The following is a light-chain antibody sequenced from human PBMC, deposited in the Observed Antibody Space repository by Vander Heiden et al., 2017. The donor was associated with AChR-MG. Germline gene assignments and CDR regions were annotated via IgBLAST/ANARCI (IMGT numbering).Light chain of an antibody. J-gene: IGLJ2*01. CDR3: TSYTTLRALV. CDR1: RRDIGGYNS. CDR2: DFS. V-gene: IGLV2-14*03. Sequence: QSAPTQPASVSGSPGHSITLACAGSRRDIGGYNSVSWNQQQPGRAPKPMIYDFSTRPSGVSPRLSVSVSGLSPSLTISALPADDAAYYYCTSYTTLRALVFGGGTKLTV.